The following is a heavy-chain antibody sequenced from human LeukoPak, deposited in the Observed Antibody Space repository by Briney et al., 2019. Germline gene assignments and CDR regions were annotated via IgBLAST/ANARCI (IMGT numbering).Heavy chain of an antibody. J-gene: IGHJ4*02. D-gene: IGHD2-2*01. V-gene: IGHV3-15*01. CDR1: GFTFSNAW. Sequence: GGSLRLSCAASGFTFSNAWMSWVRQAPGKGLEWVGRITGKTDGGTTDYTAPVKGRFTISRDDSKNMLYLQMNSLKTEDTAVYYCTKPLEGYCSSASCYDYFDYWGQGTLVTVSS. CDR2: ITGKTDGGTT. CDR3: TKPLEGYCSSASCYDYFDY.